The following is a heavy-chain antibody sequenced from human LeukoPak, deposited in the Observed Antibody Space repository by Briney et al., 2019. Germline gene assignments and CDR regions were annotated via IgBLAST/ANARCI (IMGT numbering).Heavy chain of an antibody. V-gene: IGHV4-39*01. J-gene: IGHJ4*02. CDR1: NGSISSYY. CDR3: ARHRSCISTTCYAGAVNY. Sequence: SETLSLTCTVSNGSISSYYWGWIRQPPGKGLEWIGSIYYSGSTYYNPSLRSRVTISVDTSKNQFSLKLSSVTAADTAVYYCARHRSCISTTCYAGAVNYWGQGTLVTVSS. CDR2: IYYSGST. D-gene: IGHD2-2*01.